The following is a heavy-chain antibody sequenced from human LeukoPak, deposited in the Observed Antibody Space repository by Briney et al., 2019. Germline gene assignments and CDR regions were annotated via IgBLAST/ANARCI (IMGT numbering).Heavy chain of an antibody. D-gene: IGHD6-19*01. CDR1: GYTFTGHY. Sequence: SVKVSCKASGYTFTGHYMHWVRQAPGQGPEGMGRIDINSGGTTFAQHFQGRVTLTRDTSISTGYKELSGLTSDDMAVYYCATNRIGSSFDYWGQGTLVSVSS. V-gene: IGHV1-2*02. CDR3: ATNRIGSSFDY. J-gene: IGHJ4*02. CDR2: IDINSGGT.